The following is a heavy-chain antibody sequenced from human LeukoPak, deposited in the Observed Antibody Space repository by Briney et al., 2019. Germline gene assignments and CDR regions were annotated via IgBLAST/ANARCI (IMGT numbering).Heavy chain of an antibody. CDR1: GFIFGNSA. J-gene: IGHJ4*02. Sequence: PGGSLRLSCAASGFIFGNSAMSWVRQAPGKGLEWVSTISGSGGSTYYADSVKGRFTISRDNSKNTLYLQMNSLRVEDTAVYYCARGLYSSSPWGQGTLVTVSS. CDR2: ISGSGGST. D-gene: IGHD6-6*01. V-gene: IGHV3-23*01. CDR3: ARGLYSSSP.